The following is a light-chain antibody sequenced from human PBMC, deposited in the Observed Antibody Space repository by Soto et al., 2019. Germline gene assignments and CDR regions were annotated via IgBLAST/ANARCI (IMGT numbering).Light chain of an antibody. CDR1: SSDVGAYNY. Sequence: QSALTQPPSASGSPGQSVTISCTGTSSDVGAYNYVSWYQQHPGKAPRLVIYEVTKRPSGVPERFSGSKSGNTASLTVSALQADDEADYYCSSYSGAYTRVVFGGGTKLTVL. CDR2: EVT. CDR3: SSYSGAYTRVV. V-gene: IGLV2-8*01. J-gene: IGLJ2*01.